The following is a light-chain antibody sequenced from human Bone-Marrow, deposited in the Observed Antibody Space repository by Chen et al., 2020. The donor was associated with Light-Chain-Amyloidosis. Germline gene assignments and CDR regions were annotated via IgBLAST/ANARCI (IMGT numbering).Light chain of an antibody. V-gene: IGKV1-33*01. CDR3: QQYDNLPLT. J-gene: IGKJ4*01. CDR1: QDISNY. CDR2: DAS. Sequence: DIQMTQSPSSLPASVGDRVTITCQASQDISNYLNWYQQKPGKAPKLLIYDASNLETGVPSRFSGSGSGTDFTFTISSLQPEDIATYYCQQYDNLPLTCGGGTKVEIK.